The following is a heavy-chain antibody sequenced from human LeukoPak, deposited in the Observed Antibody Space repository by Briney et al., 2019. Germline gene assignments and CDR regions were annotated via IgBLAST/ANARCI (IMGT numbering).Heavy chain of an antibody. CDR2: IYYSGST. J-gene: IGHJ4*02. CDR3: ARMVVVVVAATPDY. Sequence: SETLSLTCAVYGGSFSGYYWSWIRQPPGKGLEWIGSIYYSGSTYYNPSLKSRVTISVDTSKNQFSLNLSSVTAADTAVYFCARMVVVVVAATPDYWGQGTLVTVSS. CDR1: GGSFSGYY. V-gene: IGHV4-34*01. D-gene: IGHD2-15*01.